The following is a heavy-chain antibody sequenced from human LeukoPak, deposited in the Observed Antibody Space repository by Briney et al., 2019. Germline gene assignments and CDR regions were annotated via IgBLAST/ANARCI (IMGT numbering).Heavy chain of an antibody. D-gene: IGHD1-7*01. CDR1: GGTFSSYA. J-gene: IGHJ4*02. CDR3: AIGITGATSFDY. CDR2: IIPIFGTA. Sequence: SVKVSCKASGGTFSSYAISWVRQAPRQGLEWMGGIIPIFGTANYAQKFQGRVTITADESTSTAYMELSSLRSEDTAVCYCAIGITGATSFDYWGQGTLVTVSS. V-gene: IGHV1-69*13.